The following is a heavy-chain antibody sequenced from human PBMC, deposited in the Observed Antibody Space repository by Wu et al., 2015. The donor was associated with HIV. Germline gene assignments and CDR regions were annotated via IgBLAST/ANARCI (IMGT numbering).Heavy chain of an antibody. J-gene: IGHJ4*02. Sequence: QVRLVQSGTEMKKPGASVKVSCQASGYTFTAYYIHWVRQAPGQGLEWMGWINPDSDGGTKYAQKFQGRVTMTRDTSITTVYMEVTRLTSDDTAIYYCARRQNWNPNNFYFDSWARERWSPSPQ. CDR1: GYTFTAYY. CDR2: INPDSDGGT. D-gene: IGHD1-1*01. CDR3: ARRQNWNPNNFYFDS. V-gene: IGHV1-2*02.